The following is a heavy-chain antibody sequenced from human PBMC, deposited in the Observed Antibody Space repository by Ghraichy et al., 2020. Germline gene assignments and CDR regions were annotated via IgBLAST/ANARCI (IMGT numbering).Heavy chain of an antibody. Sequence: GGSLRLSCAASGFTFSSYAMSWVRQAPGKGLEWVSVISGSGGNTYYADSVKGRFTISRDNSKNTLYLQMNSLGAEDTAVYYCTKGRGYRYYYGMDVWGQGTTVTVSS. CDR2: ISGSGGNT. J-gene: IGHJ6*02. CDR1: GFTFSSYA. D-gene: IGHD2-2*01. CDR3: TKGRGYRYYYGMDV. V-gene: IGHV3-23*01.